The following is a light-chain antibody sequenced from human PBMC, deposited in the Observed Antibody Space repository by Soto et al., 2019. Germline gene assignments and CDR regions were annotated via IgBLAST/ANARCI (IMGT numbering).Light chain of an antibody. CDR1: QTISSW. J-gene: IGKJ1*01. Sequence: DIPMTQSPSTLSGSVGDRVTITCRASQTISSWLAWYQQKPGKAPKLLIYKASTLKSGVPSRFSGSGSGTEFTLTISSPQPDDFATYDCQHYNSYSEAFGQGTKVELK. CDR3: QHYNSYSEA. CDR2: KAS. V-gene: IGKV1-5*03.